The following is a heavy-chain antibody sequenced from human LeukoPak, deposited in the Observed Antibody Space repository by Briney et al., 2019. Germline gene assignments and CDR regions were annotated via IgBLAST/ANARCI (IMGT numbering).Heavy chain of an antibody. D-gene: IGHD6-13*01. Sequence: GGSLRLSCAASGFTFSRSAMTWVRETPGNGLDWFSSISPSGNTYYADSVKVRFTISRDNSKNMLYLQMNSLRAENTAVYHCVKGRISEDGLDFWGQGPLVTVSS. CDR2: ISPSGNT. CDR1: GFTFSRSA. CDR3: VKGRISEDGLDF. J-gene: IGHJ4*02. V-gene: IGHV3-23*01.